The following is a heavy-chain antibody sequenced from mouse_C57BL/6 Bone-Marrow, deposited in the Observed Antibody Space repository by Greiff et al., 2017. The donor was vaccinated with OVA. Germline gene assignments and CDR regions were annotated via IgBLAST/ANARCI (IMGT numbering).Heavy chain of an antibody. D-gene: IGHD2-4*01. Sequence: QVQLQQPGAELVKPGASVKLSCKASGYNFTSYWMQWVKQRPGQGLEWIGEIDPSDSYTNYNQKFKGKATLTVDTSSSTAYMQLSNLTSEDSAVYDCARSYDYDYYAMDYWGQGNAVTVSS. CDR3: ARSYDYDYYAMDY. CDR2: IDPSDSYT. V-gene: IGHV1-50*01. CDR1: GYNFTSYW. J-gene: IGHJ4*01.